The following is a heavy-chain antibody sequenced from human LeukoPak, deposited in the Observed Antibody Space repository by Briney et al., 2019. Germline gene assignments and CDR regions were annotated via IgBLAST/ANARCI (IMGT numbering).Heavy chain of an antibody. V-gene: IGHV4-34*01. CDR3: ARVSSTTGKDY. J-gene: IGHJ4*02. D-gene: IGHD1-14*01. CDR1: GGSFSGYY. CDR2: INHSRST. Sequence: SETLSLTCAVYGGSFSGYYWSWIRQPPGKGLEWIGEINHSRSTNYNPSLKSRVTISVDTSKNQFSLKLSSVTAADTAVYYCARVSSTTGKDYWGQGTLVTVSS.